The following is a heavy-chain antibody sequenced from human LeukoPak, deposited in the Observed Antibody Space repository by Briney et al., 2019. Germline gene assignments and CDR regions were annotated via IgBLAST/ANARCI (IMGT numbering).Heavy chain of an antibody. D-gene: IGHD5-24*01. CDR3: ARGVEMATILVGL. V-gene: IGHV4-59*01. Sequence: SETVSLTCTVSGGSISTYYWSWIRQPPGKGLEWIGHIYYSGSTNYNPSLKSRVTISVDTSKNQFSLKLSSVTAADTAVYYCARGVEMATILVGLWGQGTLVTVSS. J-gene: IGHJ4*02. CDR1: GGSISTYY. CDR2: IYYSGST.